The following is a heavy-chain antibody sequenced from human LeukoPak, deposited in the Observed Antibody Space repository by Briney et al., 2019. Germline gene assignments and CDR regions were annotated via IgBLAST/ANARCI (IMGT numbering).Heavy chain of an antibody. J-gene: IGHJ4*02. CDR1: GYTFTTHD. D-gene: IGHD7-27*01. CDR2: MSPNSGET. Sequence: ASVKVSCKASGYTFTTHDINWVRQATGQGLEWLGWMSPNSGETGYAQKFQGRVTMTSDSSISTAYMELSSLRSEDTAIYYCVRTPPNWGFDYWGQGTLVTVSS. V-gene: IGHV1-8*01. CDR3: VRTPPNWGFDY.